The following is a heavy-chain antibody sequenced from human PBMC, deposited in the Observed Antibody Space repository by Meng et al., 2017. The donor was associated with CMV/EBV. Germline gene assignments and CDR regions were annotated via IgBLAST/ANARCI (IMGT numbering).Heavy chain of an antibody. CDR1: GFTFSSYG. Sequence: GSLRLSCAASGFTFSSYGMHWVRQAPGKGLEWVAFIRYDGSNKYYADSVKGRFTISRDNSKNTVYLQMNSLRAEDTAVFYCARGVDTAPLGMDIWGQGTTVTVSS. D-gene: IGHD5-18*01. CDR2: IRYDGSNK. V-gene: IGHV3-30*02. J-gene: IGHJ6*02. CDR3: ARGVDTAPLGMDI.